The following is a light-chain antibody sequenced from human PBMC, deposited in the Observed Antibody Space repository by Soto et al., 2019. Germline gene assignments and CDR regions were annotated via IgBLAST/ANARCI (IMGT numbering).Light chain of an antibody. Sequence: NFMLTQPHSVSESPGKTVTISCTRSSGTIVSNYVQWYQQRPGSAPTTVIYEDDQRPSGVPDRFSGSIDSSSNSASLTISGLKTEDEAVYYCQSDDSSVVFGGGTKVTVL. CDR3: QSDDSSVV. V-gene: IGLV6-57*04. J-gene: IGLJ2*01. CDR1: SGTIVSNY. CDR2: EDD.